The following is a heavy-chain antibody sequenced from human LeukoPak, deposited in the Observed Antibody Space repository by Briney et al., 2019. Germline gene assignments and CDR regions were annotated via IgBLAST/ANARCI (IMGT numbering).Heavy chain of an antibody. CDR1: GASINTYY. V-gene: IGHV4-59*08. Sequence: SDTLSLTCTVSGASINTYYWSWIRQPPGKGLQWIAYLYYSGSNNFNPSLKSRLTISVDTSKNQFPLKLNSVTAADTAVYYCARSGSKPSGGAFDLWGQGTMVTVSS. J-gene: IGHJ3*01. CDR3: ARSGSKPSGGAFDL. D-gene: IGHD1-26*01. CDR2: LYYSGSN.